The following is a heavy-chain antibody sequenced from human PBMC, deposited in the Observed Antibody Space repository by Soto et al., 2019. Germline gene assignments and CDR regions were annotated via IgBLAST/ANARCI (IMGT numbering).Heavy chain of an antibody. J-gene: IGHJ6*02. V-gene: IGHV4-39*02. CDR1: GGSISSGGYY. CDR2: SYHSGTT. CDR3: AREGVSSSWYNYYGMDV. Sequence: SETLSLTCTVSGGSISSGGYYWSWIRQHPGKGLEWIGSSYHSGTTYYNPSLKSRITISVDTSKNQFSLKLNSVTAADTAVYYCAREGVSSSWYNYYGMDVWGQGTTVTVS. D-gene: IGHD6-13*01.